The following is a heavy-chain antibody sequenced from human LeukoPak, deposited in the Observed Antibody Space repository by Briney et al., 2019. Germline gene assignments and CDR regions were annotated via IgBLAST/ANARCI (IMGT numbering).Heavy chain of an antibody. CDR2: TYYRSKWYS. CDR3: ARGTWANFDY. V-gene: IGHV6-1*01. J-gene: IGHJ4*02. D-gene: IGHD1-1*01. CDR1: GDSVSSNNAA. Sequence: SQTLTLTCAISGDSVSSNNAARNWIRQSPSRGLEWLGRTYYRSKWYSDYALFVKSRITINPDTSKNQFSLQLNSVTPEDTAVYYCARGTWANFDYWGQGTLVTVSS.